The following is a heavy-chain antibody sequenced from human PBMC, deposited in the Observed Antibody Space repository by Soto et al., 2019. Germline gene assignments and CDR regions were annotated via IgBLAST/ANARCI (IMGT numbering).Heavy chain of an antibody. CDR2: IYHSGST. Sequence: SETLYLTCAVSGGSISSGGYSWSWIRQPPGKGLEWIGYIYHSGSTYYNPSLKSRVTISVDRSKNQFSLKLSSVTVADTAVYYCARGGVDYYDSSGYYFSPYYFDYWGQGTLVTVS. CDR3: ARGGVDYYDSSGYYFSPYYFDY. J-gene: IGHJ4*02. CDR1: GGSISSGGYS. V-gene: IGHV4-30-2*01. D-gene: IGHD3-22*01.